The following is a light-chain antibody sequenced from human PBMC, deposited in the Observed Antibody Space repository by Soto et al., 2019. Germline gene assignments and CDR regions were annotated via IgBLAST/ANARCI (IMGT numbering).Light chain of an antibody. J-gene: IGKJ2*01. CDR1: QSVSHN. CDR3: QQSNNWPYT. Sequence: EILMTQSPATLSVSPGERATLSCRASQSVSHNLAWYQQKPGQAPRLLFYGASTRATGIPARFSGSGSVTDFTLIISSLQSEDFAVYYCQQSNNWPYTFGQGTKLEIK. V-gene: IGKV3-15*01. CDR2: GAS.